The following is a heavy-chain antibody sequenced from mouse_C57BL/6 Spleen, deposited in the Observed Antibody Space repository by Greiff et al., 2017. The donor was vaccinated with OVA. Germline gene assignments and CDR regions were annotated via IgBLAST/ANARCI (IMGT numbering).Heavy chain of an antibody. J-gene: IGHJ1*03. CDR2: ISDGGSYT. D-gene: IGHD1-1*01. Sequence: EVMLVESGGGLVKPGGSLKLSCAASGFTFSSYAMSWVRQTPEKRLEWVATISDGGSYTYYPDNVKGRFTISRDNAKNNLYLQMSHLKYEDTAMYYCAREIITTVVERYFDVWGTGTTVTVSS. CDR3: AREIITTVVERYFDV. CDR1: GFTFSSYA. V-gene: IGHV5-4*01.